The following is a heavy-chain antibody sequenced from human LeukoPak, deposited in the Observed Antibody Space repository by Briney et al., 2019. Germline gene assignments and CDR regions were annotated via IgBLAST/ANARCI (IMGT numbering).Heavy chain of an antibody. CDR3: ARTIAAAGPYYYMDV. V-gene: IGHV1-18*01. J-gene: IGHJ6*03. CDR1: GYTFTSYG. D-gene: IGHD6-13*01. Sequence: ASVKVSCKASGYTFTSYGISWVRQAPGQGLEWMGWISAYNGNTNYAQKLQGRVTMTTDTSTSTAYMELRSLRSDDTAVYYCARTIAAAGPYYYMDVWGKGTTVTVSS. CDR2: ISAYNGNT.